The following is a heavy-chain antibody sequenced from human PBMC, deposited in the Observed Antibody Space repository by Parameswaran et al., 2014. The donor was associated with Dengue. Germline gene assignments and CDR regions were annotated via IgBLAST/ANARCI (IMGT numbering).Heavy chain of an antibody. Sequence: VRQMPGKGTGVGLNYYSGGYTNYADSVKGRFTISRDISNNTLYLQMNNLRAEDTAVYYCARERSDDYIWGSYRYYDYWGQGTLVTVSS. J-gene: IGHJ4*02. V-gene: IGHV3-53*01. CDR3: ARERSDDYIWGSYRYYDY. CDR2: YSGGYT. D-gene: IGHD3-16*02.